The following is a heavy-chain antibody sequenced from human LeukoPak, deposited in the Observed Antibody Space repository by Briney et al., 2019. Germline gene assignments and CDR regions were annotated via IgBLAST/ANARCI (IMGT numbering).Heavy chain of an antibody. CDR3: ARRSGSYWGYAFDI. CDR1: AFTFTTNA. CDR2: IGGGGST. J-gene: IGHJ3*02. D-gene: IGHD1-26*01. Sequence: GRSLRLSCAPSAFTFTTNAMSWGCHAPGSGWGWGSLIGGGGSTHYEDSVKGRFTVSRDNSKNTLYLQMNSLRAEDRAVYYCARRSGSYWGYAFDIWGQGTMVTVS. V-gene: IGHV3-23*01.